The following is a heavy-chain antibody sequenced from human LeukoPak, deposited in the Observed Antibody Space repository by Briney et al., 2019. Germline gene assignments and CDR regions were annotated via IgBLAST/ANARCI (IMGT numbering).Heavy chain of an antibody. Sequence: ASVKVSCKASGYTFTSYYMHWVRQAPGQGLEWMGIINPSGGSTSYAQKFQGRVTMTRDTSTSTVYMELSSLRAEDTAVYFCAKQSAGSAAWYSLHYDFWGQGTLVTVSS. D-gene: IGHD6-13*01. CDR1: GYTFTSYY. CDR3: AKQSAGSAAWYSLHYDF. V-gene: IGHV1-46*01. CDR2: INPSGGST. J-gene: IGHJ4*02.